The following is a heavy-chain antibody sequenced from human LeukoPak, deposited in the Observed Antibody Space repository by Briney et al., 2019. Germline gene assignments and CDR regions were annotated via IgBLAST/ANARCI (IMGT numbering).Heavy chain of an antibody. CDR2: MSYSGSG. Sequence: PGESLSLTCTVSGGSIRNYDVGWVRQPPGKRLELIGSMSYSGSGNYNPSLKSRVTISVDTSNNQISLKLSSVTAADTALYYCARGNGAGSYYTYSSFDYWGQGILVTVSS. D-gene: IGHD3-10*01. V-gene: IGHV4-59*01. CDR3: ARGNGAGSYYTYSSFDY. J-gene: IGHJ4*02. CDR1: GGSIRNYD.